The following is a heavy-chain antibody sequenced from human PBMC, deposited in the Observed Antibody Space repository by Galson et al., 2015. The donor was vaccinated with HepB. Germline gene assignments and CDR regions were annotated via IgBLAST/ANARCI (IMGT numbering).Heavy chain of an antibody. CDR2: ISYDGSNK. CDR3: AKDSTVVVVAAILDV. J-gene: IGHJ6*02. V-gene: IGHV3-30*18. CDR1: GFTFSSYG. Sequence: SLRLSCAASGFTFSSYGMHWVRQAPGKGLEWVGVISYDGSNKYYADSVKGRFTISRDNSKNTLYLQTNSLRAEDTAVYYCAKDSTVVVVAAILDVWGQGTTVTVSS. D-gene: IGHD2-15*01.